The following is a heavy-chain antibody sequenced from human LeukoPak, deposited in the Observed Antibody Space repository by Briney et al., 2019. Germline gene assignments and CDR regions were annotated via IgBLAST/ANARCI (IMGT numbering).Heavy chain of an antibody. CDR3: VKDTSAVAGTSNALDY. CDR1: GFTFDDYA. Sequence: GGSLRLSCAASGFTFDDYAMHWVRQAPGKGLERVSGISWNSGSIGYADSVKGRFTISRDNATNSLYLQMNSLRAEDTALYYCVKDTSAVAGTSNALDYWGQGTLVTVSS. V-gene: IGHV3-9*01. J-gene: IGHJ4*02. CDR2: ISWNSGSI. D-gene: IGHD6-19*01.